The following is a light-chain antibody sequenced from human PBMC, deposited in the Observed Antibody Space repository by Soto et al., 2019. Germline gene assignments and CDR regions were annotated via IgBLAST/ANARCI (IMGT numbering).Light chain of an antibody. Sequence: DIQMTQAPSSLSASAGDSVTITCRASQSISSYLNWYQQKPGKAPKLLIYAASSLQSGVPSRFSGSGSGTDFTLTISSLQPEDFATYYCQQSYSTPITFGPGTKVHIK. CDR1: QSISSY. V-gene: IGKV1-39*01. CDR3: QQSYSTPIT. J-gene: IGKJ3*01. CDR2: AAS.